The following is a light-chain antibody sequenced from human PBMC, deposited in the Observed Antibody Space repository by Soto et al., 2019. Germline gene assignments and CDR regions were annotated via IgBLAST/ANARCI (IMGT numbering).Light chain of an antibody. CDR1: SSDVGGYNY. Sequence: QSALTQPRSVSGSPGQSVTISCTGTSSDVGGYNYVSWYQQHPGKAPKLMIYDVSKRPSGVPDRFSCSKSGNTASLTISGLQAEDDADYYCCSYAGSYTYVFGTGTKVTVL. CDR3: CSYAGSYTYV. V-gene: IGLV2-11*01. CDR2: DVS. J-gene: IGLJ1*01.